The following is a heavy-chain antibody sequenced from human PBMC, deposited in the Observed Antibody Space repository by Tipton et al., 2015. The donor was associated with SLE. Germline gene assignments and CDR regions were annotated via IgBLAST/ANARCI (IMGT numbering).Heavy chain of an antibody. CDR2: IYYSGST. Sequence: TLSLTCTVSGGSISSYYWSWIRQPPGKGLEWIGYIYYSGSTNYNPSLKSRVTISVDTSKNQLSLKLSSVTAADTAVYYCARGPAGRSGRTVTTGGNWIDPWGQGTLVTVSS. V-gene: IGHV4-59*01. D-gene: IGHD4-17*01. CDR1: GGSISSYY. J-gene: IGHJ5*02. CDR3: ARGPAGRSGRTVTTGGNWIDP.